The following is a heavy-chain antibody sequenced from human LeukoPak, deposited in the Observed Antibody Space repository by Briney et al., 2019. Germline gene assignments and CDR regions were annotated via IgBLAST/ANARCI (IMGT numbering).Heavy chain of an antibody. CDR1: GFTFSSYA. V-gene: IGHV3-30-3*01. Sequence: PGGSLRLSCAASGFTFSSYAMHWVRQAPGKGLEWVAVISYDGSNKYYADSVKGRFTISRDNSKNTLYLQMNSPRAEDTAVYYCARVVRGVNDYWGQGTLVTVSS. CDR2: ISYDGSNK. J-gene: IGHJ4*02. CDR3: ARVVRGVNDY. D-gene: IGHD3-10*01.